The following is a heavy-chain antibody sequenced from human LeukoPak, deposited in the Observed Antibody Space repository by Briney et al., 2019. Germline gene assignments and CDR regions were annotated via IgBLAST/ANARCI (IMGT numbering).Heavy chain of an antibody. CDR3: ARGVRGVPFY. Sequence: SETLSLTCAVYGGSFSGYYWSWIRQPPGKGLEWIGEINHSGSTNYNPSLKSRVTISVDTSKNQFSLKLSSVTAADTAVYYCARGVRGVPFYWGQGTLVTVSS. J-gene: IGHJ4*02. V-gene: IGHV4-34*01. D-gene: IGHD3-10*01. CDR1: GGSFSGYY. CDR2: INHSGST.